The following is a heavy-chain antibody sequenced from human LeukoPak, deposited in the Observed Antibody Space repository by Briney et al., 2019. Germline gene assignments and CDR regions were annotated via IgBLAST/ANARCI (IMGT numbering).Heavy chain of an antibody. CDR3: AREGHLNYCDY. Sequence: GGSLRLSCAASGFTFSSYWMSWVRQAPGRGLEWVTAIWSDGSNKYYADSVKGRFTISRDNSKNTLYLQMSGLRADDTAVYYCAREGHLNYCDYWGQGTLVTVSS. J-gene: IGHJ4*02. V-gene: IGHV3-33*08. CDR1: GFTFSSYW. CDR2: IWSDGSNK.